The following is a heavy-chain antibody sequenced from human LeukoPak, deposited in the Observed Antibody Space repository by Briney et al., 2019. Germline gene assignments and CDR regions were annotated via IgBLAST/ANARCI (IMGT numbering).Heavy chain of an antibody. CDR3: AKGAVRAVVVPAAMDDYYMDV. Sequence: WGSLTLTCAASGFTFDYNAFHWVRQPPAKGMEWVSLISWYDGRTYYADSVKSRFTTSINNSKTSLYLQMNSLRAEDTALYYCAKGAVRAVVVPAAMDDYYMDVWGKGTTVTVSS. D-gene: IGHD2-2*01. J-gene: IGHJ6*03. V-gene: IGHV3-43D*03. CDR1: GFTFDYNA. CDR2: ISWYDGRT.